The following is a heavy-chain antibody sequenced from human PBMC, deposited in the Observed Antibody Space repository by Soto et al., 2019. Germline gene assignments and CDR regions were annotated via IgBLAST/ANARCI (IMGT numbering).Heavy chain of an antibody. CDR3: ARVSAIDPLITMIVATHGPVDY. J-gene: IGHJ4*02. CDR1: GFTFSSYA. D-gene: IGHD3-22*01. Sequence: PGGSLRLSCAASGFTFSSYAMHWVRQAPGKGLEWVAVISYDGSNKYYADSVKGRFTISRDNSKNTLYLQMNSLRAEDTAVYYCARVSAIDPLITMIVATHGPVDYWGQGTLVTVSS. CDR2: ISYDGSNK. V-gene: IGHV3-30-3*01.